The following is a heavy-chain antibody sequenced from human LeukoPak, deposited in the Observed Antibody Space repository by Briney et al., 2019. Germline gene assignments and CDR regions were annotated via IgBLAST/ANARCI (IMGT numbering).Heavy chain of an antibody. J-gene: IGHJ6*02. CDR2: ISAYNGNT. D-gene: IGHD3-22*01. V-gene: IGHV1-18*01. Sequence: ASVKVSCKASGGTFSSYAISWVRQAPGQGLEWMGWISAYNGNTNYAQKLQGRVTMTTDTSTSTAYMELRSLRSDDTAVYYCARDHYYDSSGYSWGMDVWGQGTTVTVSS. CDR3: ARDHYYDSSGYSWGMDV. CDR1: GGTFSSYA.